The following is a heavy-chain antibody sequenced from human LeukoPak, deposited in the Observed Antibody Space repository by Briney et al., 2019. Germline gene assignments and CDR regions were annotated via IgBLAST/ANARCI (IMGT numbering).Heavy chain of an antibody. CDR1: GLTFSSYA. CDR3: ASTSGIAVAAPEDYFDY. Sequence: PGGSLRLSCAASGLTFSSYAMSWVRQAPGKGLEWVSAISGSGGSTYYADSMKGRFTISRDNSKNTLYLQMNSLRAEDTAVYYCASTSGIAVAAPEDYFDYWGQGTLVTVSS. V-gene: IGHV3-23*01. CDR2: ISGSGGST. D-gene: IGHD6-19*01. J-gene: IGHJ4*02.